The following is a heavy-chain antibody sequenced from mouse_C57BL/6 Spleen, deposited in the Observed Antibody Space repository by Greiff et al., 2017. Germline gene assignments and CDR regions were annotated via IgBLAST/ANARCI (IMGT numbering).Heavy chain of an antibody. V-gene: IGHV1-66*01. CDR1: GYSFTSYY. D-gene: IGHD1-1*01. Sequence: QVQLQQSGPELVKPGASVKISCKASGYSFTSYYIHWVKQRPGQGLEWIGWIYPGSGNTKYNEKFKGKATLTADTSSSTAYMQLSSLTSEDSAVXYCARVITTVVDPFDYWGQGTTLTVSS. J-gene: IGHJ2*01. CDR2: IYPGSGNT. CDR3: ARVITTVVDPFDY.